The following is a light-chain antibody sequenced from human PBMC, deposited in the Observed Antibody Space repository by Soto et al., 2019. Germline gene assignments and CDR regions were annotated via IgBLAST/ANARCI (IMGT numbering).Light chain of an antibody. J-gene: IGLJ2*01. CDR1: STDIGGYNF. CDR2: EVY. Sequence: QSVLTQPPSASGSPGQSVTISCTGTSTDIGGYNFVSWYQQQPGKAPTLRIYEVYKRPSGVPDRFSGSKSGNTASLTVSGRQADDEADSYCTSFARSEDPLVVFGGGTQVTVL. CDR3: TSFARSEDPLVV. V-gene: IGLV2-8*01.